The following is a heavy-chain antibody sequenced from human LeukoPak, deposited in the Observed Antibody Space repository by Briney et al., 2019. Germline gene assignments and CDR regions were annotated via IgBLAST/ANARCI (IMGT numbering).Heavy chain of an antibody. CDR1: GGSISSYY. D-gene: IGHD4-17*01. Sequence: SETLSLTCTVSGGSISSYYWSWIRQPPGKGLEWIGYIYYSGSTNYNPSLKSRVTISVDTSKNQFSLKLSSVTAADTAVYYCARDGGDYLTHDAFDIWGQGTMVTVSS. J-gene: IGHJ3*02. CDR2: IYYSGST. V-gene: IGHV4-59*12. CDR3: ARDGGDYLTHDAFDI.